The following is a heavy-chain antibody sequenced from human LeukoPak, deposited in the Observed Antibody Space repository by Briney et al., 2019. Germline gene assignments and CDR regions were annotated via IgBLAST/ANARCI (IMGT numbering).Heavy chain of an antibody. CDR1: GFTFSSYG. CDR3: ARVTYGSGTYGAFDY. V-gene: IGHV3-23*01. J-gene: IGHJ4*02. Sequence: GGSLRLSCAASGFTFSSYGMSWVRQAPGKGLEWVSAISGSGGSKYYADSVKGRFTISRDNSKNKLYLQMNSLRAEDTAVYYCARVTYGSGTYGAFDYWGQGTLVTVSS. CDR2: ISGSGGSK. D-gene: IGHD3-10*01.